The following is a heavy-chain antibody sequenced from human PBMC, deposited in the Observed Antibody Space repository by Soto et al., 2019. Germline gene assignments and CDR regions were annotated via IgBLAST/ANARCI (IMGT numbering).Heavy chain of an antibody. CDR3: ARGLSIAAAGPVDY. CDR2: ISSSSSYI. Sequence: PGGSLRLSCAASGFTFSSYSMNWVRQAPGKGLEWVSSISSSSSYIYYADSVKGRFTISRDNAKNSLYLQMNSLRAEDTAVYYCARGLSIAAAGPVDYWGQGTLVTVSS. D-gene: IGHD6-13*01. J-gene: IGHJ4*02. V-gene: IGHV3-21*01. CDR1: GFTFSSYS.